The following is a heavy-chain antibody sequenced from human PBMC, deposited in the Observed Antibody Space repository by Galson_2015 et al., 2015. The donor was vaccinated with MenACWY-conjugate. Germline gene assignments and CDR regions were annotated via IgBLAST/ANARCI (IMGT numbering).Heavy chain of an antibody. CDR2: IKDDGSEK. Sequence: SLRLSCAASGFTFSLYWMSWVRQAPGKGLEWVANIKDDGSEKYYVDSVKGRFTISRDNAKNSLYLQMNSLRAEDTAVYYCVRDIYYDILTGVVSSMGVWGQGTTVTVSS. D-gene: IGHD3-9*01. V-gene: IGHV3-7*03. CDR1: GFTFSLYW. CDR3: VRDIYYDILTGVVSSMGV. J-gene: IGHJ6*02.